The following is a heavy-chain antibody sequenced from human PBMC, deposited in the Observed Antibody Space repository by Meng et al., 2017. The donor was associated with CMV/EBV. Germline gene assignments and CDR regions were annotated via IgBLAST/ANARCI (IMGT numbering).Heavy chain of an antibody. CDR2: INPNSGGT. D-gene: IGHD1-1*01. Sequence: ASVKVSCKASGYTFTGYYMHWVRQAPGQGLERMGWINPNSGGTNYAQKFQGRVTMTRDTSISTAYMELSRLRSDDTAVYYCARESHGTTGTTPVDWFDPWGQGTLVTVSS. V-gene: IGHV1-2*02. J-gene: IGHJ5*02. CDR3: ARESHGTTGTTPVDWFDP. CDR1: GYTFTGYY.